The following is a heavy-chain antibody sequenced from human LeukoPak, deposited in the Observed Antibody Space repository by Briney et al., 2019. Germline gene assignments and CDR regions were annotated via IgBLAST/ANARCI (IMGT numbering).Heavy chain of an antibody. CDR2: IKQDGSEK. CDR3: AKRGTTWFFDY. CDR1: GFTFSSYW. Sequence: PGGSLRLSCAASGFTFSSYWMSWVRQAPGKGLEWVANIKQDGSEKYYVDSVKGRFTLSRDNSRTTLYLQMNSLTADDTAVYYCAKRGTTWFFDYWGQGTLVTVSS. J-gene: IGHJ4*02. V-gene: IGHV3-7*03. D-gene: IGHD6-13*01.